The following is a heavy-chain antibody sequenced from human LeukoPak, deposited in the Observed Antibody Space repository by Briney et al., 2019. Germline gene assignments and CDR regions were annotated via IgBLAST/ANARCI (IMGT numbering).Heavy chain of an antibody. CDR1: GGTFSSYA. CDR3: VILPDYVSSGTNFDY. Sequence: ASVKVSCKASGGTFSSYAISWVRQAPGQGREWMGRIIPIFGTANYAQKFQGRVTITTDESTSTAYMELSSLRSEDTTVYYCVILPDYVSSGTNFDYWGQGTLVTVSS. CDR2: IIPIFGTA. D-gene: IGHD3-22*01. V-gene: IGHV1-69*05. J-gene: IGHJ4*02.